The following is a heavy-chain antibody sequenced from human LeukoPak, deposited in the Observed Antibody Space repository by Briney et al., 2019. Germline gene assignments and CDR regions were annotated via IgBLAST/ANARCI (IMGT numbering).Heavy chain of an antibody. J-gene: IGHJ4*02. D-gene: IGHD5-12*01. V-gene: IGHV3-48*01. Sequence: GGSLRLSCAASEFAFSTYNMNWVRQAPGKGLEWVSYISTGSSTTYYADSVKGRFTISRDNSKNTLYLQMNSLRAEDTAVYYCAKVSVERGYSGYDDYWGQGTLVTVSS. CDR2: ISTGSSTT. CDR1: EFAFSTYN. CDR3: AKVSVERGYSGYDDY.